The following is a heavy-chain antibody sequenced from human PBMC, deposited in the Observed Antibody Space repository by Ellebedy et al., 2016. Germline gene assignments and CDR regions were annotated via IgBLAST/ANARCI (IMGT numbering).Heavy chain of an antibody. CDR3: AKETLGYTGILDY. J-gene: IGHJ4*02. D-gene: IGHD5-12*01. CDR2: ISYDGNKR. CDR1: GFTFRDFG. Sequence: GESLKISXAASGFTFRDFGMHWFRQAPGKGLEWVAYISYDGNKRNYADSVKGRFTISRDNSRNTLFVQMNSLRDEDTALYYCAKETLGYTGILDYWGQGTLVSVSS. V-gene: IGHV3-30*18.